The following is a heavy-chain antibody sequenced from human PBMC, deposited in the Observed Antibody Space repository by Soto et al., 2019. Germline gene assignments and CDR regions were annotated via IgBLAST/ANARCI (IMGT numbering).Heavy chain of an antibody. Sequence: DVQLVESGGGLAHPGGSLGLSCAASESSFSGSWMSWFRQAPGRVLEFVANINQDGSGKNYVDSVKGRFTISRDNAKNSVFLQMNGLRDADSGVYYCARDPGYSSFDYWGQGTLVTVSS. CDR2: INQDGSGK. J-gene: IGHJ4*02. CDR3: ARDPGYSSFDY. D-gene: IGHD5-12*01. V-gene: IGHV3-7*01. CDR1: ESSFSGSW.